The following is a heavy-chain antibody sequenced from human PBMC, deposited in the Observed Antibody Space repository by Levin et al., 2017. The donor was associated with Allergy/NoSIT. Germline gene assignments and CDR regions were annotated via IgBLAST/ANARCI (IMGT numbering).Heavy chain of an antibody. Sequence: ASVKVSCKASGYTFTSYAMHWVRQAPGQRLEWMGWINAGNGNTKYSQKFQGRVTITRDTSASTAYMELSSLRSEDTAVYYCARDGGYSSEYEQFDWFDPWGQGTLVTVSS. CDR2: INAGNGNT. V-gene: IGHV1-3*01. J-gene: IGHJ5*02. CDR1: GYTFTSYA. CDR3: ARDGGYSSEYEQFDWFDP. D-gene: IGHD6-19*01.